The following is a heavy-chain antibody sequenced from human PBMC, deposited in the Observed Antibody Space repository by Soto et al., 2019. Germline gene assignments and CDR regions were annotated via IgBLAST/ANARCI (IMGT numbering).Heavy chain of an antibody. Sequence: ASVKVSCKASGYTFTSYYMHWVRQAPGQGLEWMGIINPSGGSTSYTQKFQGRVTMTRDTSTNTVYMELSSLKSEDTAVYYCARRDGGYSYGVDYWGQGTLVTVSS. CDR1: GYTFTSYY. D-gene: IGHD5-18*01. CDR2: INPSGGST. CDR3: ARRDGGYSYGVDY. V-gene: IGHV1-46*01. J-gene: IGHJ4*02.